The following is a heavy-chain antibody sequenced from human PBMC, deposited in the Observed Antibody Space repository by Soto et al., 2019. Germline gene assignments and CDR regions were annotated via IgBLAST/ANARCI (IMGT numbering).Heavy chain of an antibody. CDR2: ISAYNGNT. J-gene: IGHJ6*02. Sequence: QVQLVQSGAEVKKPGASVKVSCKASGYTFTSYGISWVRQAPGQGLEWMGWISAYNGNTNYAQKLQGRVTMTTDTSTSTAYMELRSLRSDDTAVYYCAREDIVLIAAQVYYYGMDVWGQGTTVTVSS. V-gene: IGHV1-18*01. CDR3: AREDIVLIAAQVYYYGMDV. D-gene: IGHD2-8*01. CDR1: GYTFTSYG.